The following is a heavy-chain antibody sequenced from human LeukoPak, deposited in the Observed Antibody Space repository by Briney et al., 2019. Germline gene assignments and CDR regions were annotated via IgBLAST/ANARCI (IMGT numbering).Heavy chain of an antibody. V-gene: IGHV4-34*01. CDR2: INHSGST. J-gene: IGHJ6*02. Sequence: KPSETLSLTCAVYGGSFSGYYWSWIRPPPGKGLEWIGEINHSGSTNYNQSLKSRVTISVDTSKNQFSLKLSSVTAADTAVYYCARGGYCSSTSCYRVYYYGMDVWGQGTTVTVSS. CDR3: ARGGYCSSTSCYRVYYYGMDV. D-gene: IGHD2-2*02. CDR1: GGSFSGYY.